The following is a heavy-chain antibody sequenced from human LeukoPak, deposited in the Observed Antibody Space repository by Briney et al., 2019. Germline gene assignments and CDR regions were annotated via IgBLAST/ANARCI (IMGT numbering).Heavy chain of an antibody. V-gene: IGHV4-59*08. CDR1: GGSISSYY. CDR3: ARGPSGWYRDY. J-gene: IGHJ4*02. D-gene: IGHD6-19*01. Sequence: SETLSLTCTVSGGSISSYYWSWIRQPPGKGLEWIGYIYYSGSTNYNPSLKSRVIISIDTSKNQFSLRLSSVTAADTAVYYCARGPSGWYRDYWGQGTLVTVSS. CDR2: IYYSGST.